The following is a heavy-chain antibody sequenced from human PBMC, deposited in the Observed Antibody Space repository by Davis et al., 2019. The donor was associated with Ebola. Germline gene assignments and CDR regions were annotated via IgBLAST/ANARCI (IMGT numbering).Heavy chain of an antibody. D-gene: IGHD5-12*01. CDR3: AKAAFSGYDYGGDALDL. J-gene: IGHJ3*01. Sequence: SLKISCAASGFTFEDYAMYWVRQAPGKGLDLVSSISWNGAFIDYADSVKGRFTISRDNGKNSLYLQMNSLRADDTALYYCAKAAFSGYDYGGDALDLWGQGTMVTVSS. V-gene: IGHV3-9*01. CDR1: GFTFEDYA. CDR2: ISWNGAFI.